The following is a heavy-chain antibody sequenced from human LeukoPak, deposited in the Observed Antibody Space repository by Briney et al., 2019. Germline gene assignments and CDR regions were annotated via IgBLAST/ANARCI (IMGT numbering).Heavy chain of an antibody. J-gene: IGHJ5*02. CDR3: ARGTLGYCSSTSFYRNWFDP. CDR2: IYYSGST. CDR1: GGSISSYY. Sequence: PSETLSLTCTVSGGSISSYYWSWIRQPPGKGLEWIGYIYYSGSTNYNPSLKSRVTISVDTSKNQFSLKLSSVTAADTAVYYCARGTLGYCSSTSFYRNWFDPWGQGTLVTVSS. V-gene: IGHV4-59*01. D-gene: IGHD2-2*01.